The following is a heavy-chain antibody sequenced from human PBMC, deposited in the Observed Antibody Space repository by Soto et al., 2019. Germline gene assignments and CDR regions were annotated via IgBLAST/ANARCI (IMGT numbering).Heavy chain of an antibody. J-gene: IGHJ4*02. D-gene: IGHD1-7*01. CDR3: ASLGTTVSAVDY. CDR2: TDHYGRT. CDR1: GSSISTNTW. Sequence: SETLSLTCSVSGSSISTNTWWSWVRQPPGKGLEWIGETDHYGRTYYNPSLKSRLTISVDKAKNQFSLNLSSVTAADTAVYYCASLGTTVSAVDYWGQGTLVTVSS. V-gene: IGHV4-4*02.